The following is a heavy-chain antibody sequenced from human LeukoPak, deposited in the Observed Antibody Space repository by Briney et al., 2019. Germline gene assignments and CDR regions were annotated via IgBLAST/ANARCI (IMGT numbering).Heavy chain of an antibody. Sequence: PSETLSLTCAVSGGSITTNYWTWIRQPPGQALEWIGYIYYTGNTKYNPSLESRVTMSIDTSKNEFSLKIYSVNAADTAVYFCASGSVVTALDQWGQGTLVTVSS. CDR2: IYYTGNT. V-gene: IGHV4-59*01. J-gene: IGHJ4*02. CDR3: ASGSVVTALDQ. CDR1: GGSITTNY. D-gene: IGHD2-21*02.